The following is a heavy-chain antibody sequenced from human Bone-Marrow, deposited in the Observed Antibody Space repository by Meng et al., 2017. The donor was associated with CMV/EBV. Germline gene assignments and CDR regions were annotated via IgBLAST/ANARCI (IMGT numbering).Heavy chain of an antibody. Sequence: ASVKVSCKASGYTFTGYYMHWVRQAPGQGLEWMGWINPNSGGTNYAQKFQGRVTMTRDTSISTAYMELRSLRSDDTAVYYCARDRFPGHSGSYPLGYWGQRTLVTVSS. V-gene: IGHV1-2*02. CDR1: GYTFTGYY. CDR3: ARDRFPGHSGSYPLGY. CDR2: INPNSGGT. D-gene: IGHD1-26*01. J-gene: IGHJ4*02.